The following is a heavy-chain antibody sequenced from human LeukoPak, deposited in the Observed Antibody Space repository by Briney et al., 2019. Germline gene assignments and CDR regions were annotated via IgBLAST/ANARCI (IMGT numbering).Heavy chain of an antibody. CDR3: ARPLHLLLWFGESGSAFDI. Sequence: SVKVSCKASGGTFSSYAISWVRQAPGQGLEWMGGIIPIFGTANYAQKFQGRVTITADESTSTAYMELSSLRSEDTAVYYCARPLHLLLWFGESGSAFDIWGQGTMVTVSS. D-gene: IGHD3-10*01. J-gene: IGHJ3*02. CDR2: IIPIFGTA. V-gene: IGHV1-69*01. CDR1: GGTFSSYA.